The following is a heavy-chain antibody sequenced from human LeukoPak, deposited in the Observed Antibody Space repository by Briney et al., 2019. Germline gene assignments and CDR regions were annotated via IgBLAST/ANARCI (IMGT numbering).Heavy chain of an antibody. V-gene: IGHV4-31*03. J-gene: IGHJ6*02. CDR1: GGSISSGGYY. Sequence: SETLSLTCTVSGGSISSGGYYWSWIRQHPGKGLEWIGYIYYSGSTYYNPSLKSRVTISVDTSKNRFSLKLSSVTAADTAVYYCARDRSVTQLTYYGMDVWGQGTTVTVSS. CDR2: IYYSGST. D-gene: IGHD5-18*01. CDR3: ARDRSVTQLTYYGMDV.